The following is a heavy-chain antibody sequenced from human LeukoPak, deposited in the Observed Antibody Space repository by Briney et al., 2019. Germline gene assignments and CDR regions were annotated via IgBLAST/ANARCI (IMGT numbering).Heavy chain of an antibody. D-gene: IGHD4-23*01. Sequence: EGSLRLSCAASGFTFSSCAMGWVRQAPGKGLEWVSGISSSDDRAYYADSVKGRFTISRDNSKNTLYLQMNSLRAEDTAVYYCAKRGVVTASYYFDYWGQGTLVTVSS. CDR1: GFTFSSCA. CDR3: AKRGVVTASYYFDY. CDR2: ISSSDDRA. V-gene: IGHV3-23*01. J-gene: IGHJ4*02.